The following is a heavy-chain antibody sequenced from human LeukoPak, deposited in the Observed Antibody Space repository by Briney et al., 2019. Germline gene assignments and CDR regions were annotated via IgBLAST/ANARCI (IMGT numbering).Heavy chain of an antibody. Sequence: GGSLRLSCAASGFTFSSYSMNWVRQAPGKGLEWVSSISRSSSYIYYADSVKGRFTISRDNAKNSLYLQMNSLRAEDTAVYYCARDPRVVAGNYFDYWGQGTLVTVSS. CDR2: ISRSSSYI. J-gene: IGHJ4*02. V-gene: IGHV3-21*01. D-gene: IGHD6-19*01. CDR3: ARDPRVVAGNYFDY. CDR1: GFTFSSYS.